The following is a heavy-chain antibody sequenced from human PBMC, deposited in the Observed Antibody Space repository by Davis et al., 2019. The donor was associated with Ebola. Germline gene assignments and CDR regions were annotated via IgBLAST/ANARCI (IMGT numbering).Heavy chain of an antibody. D-gene: IGHD3-22*01. V-gene: IGHV3-33*01. CDR3: ARDVGDYYYDSSGYPDY. Sequence: GESLKISCAASGFTFSSYGMHWVRQAPGKGLEWVAVIWYDGSNKYYADSVKGRFTISRDNSKNTLYLQMNSLRAEDTAVYYCARDVGDYYYDSSGYPDYWGQGTLVTVSS. J-gene: IGHJ4*02. CDR1: GFTFSSYG. CDR2: IWYDGSNK.